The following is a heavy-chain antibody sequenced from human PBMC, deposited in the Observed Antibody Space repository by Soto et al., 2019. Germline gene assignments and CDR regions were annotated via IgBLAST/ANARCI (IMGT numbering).Heavy chain of an antibody. J-gene: IGHJ6*02. CDR2: IYYSGST. V-gene: IGHV4-59*01. CDR1: GGSISSYY. Sequence: PSETLSLTCTVSGGSISSYYWSWIRQPPGKGLEWIGYIYYSGSTNYNPSLKSRVTISVDTSKNQFSLKLSSVTAADTAVYYCARDSEYSSGWYSYYSYGMDVWGQGTTVTVSS. CDR3: ARDSEYSSGWYSYYSYGMDV. D-gene: IGHD6-19*01.